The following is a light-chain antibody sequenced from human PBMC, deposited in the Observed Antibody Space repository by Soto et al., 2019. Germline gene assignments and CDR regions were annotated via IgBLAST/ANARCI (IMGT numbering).Light chain of an antibody. V-gene: IGLV2-8*01. CDR2: EVS. J-gene: IGLJ1*01. CDR1: SSDVGGYNY. Sequence: QSALTQPXSXSXSPGQXVTXXCTGTSSDVGGYNYVSWYQQHPGKAPKLMIYEVSKRPSGVPDRFSGSKSGNTASLTVSGLQAEDEADYYCSSYAGSNNYVFGTGTKLTVL. CDR3: SSYAGSNNYV.